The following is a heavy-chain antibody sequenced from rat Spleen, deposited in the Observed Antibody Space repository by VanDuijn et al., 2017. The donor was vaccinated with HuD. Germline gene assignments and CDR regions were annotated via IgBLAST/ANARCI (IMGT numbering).Heavy chain of an antibody. CDR1: GFAFSDHY. Sequence: EVQLVESGGGLVQPRRSLKLSCAASGFAFSDHYVAWVRQGPTKGLEWVATITNASGRTYYPDSVKGRFTISRDDTKSTLYLQMDSLRSEDTAIYYCARPTTGIPFNYWGQGVMVTVSS. J-gene: IGHJ2*01. CDR2: ITNASGRT. D-gene: IGHD1-9*01. V-gene: IGHV5-25*01. CDR3: ARPTTGIPFNY.